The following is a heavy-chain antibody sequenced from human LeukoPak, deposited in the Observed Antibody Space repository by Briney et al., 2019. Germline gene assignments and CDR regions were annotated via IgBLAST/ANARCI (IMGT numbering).Heavy chain of an antibody. CDR2: ISYDGSNK. V-gene: IGHV3-30*04. D-gene: IGHD2-15*01. Sequence: SGGSLRLSCAASGFTFSSYAMHWVRQAPGKGLEWVAVISYDGSNKYYADSVKGRFTISRDNSKNTLYLQMNSLRAEDTAVYYCARAPLAVAATTYFDYWGRGTLVTVSS. J-gene: IGHJ4*02. CDR1: GFTFSSYA. CDR3: ARAPLAVAATTYFDY.